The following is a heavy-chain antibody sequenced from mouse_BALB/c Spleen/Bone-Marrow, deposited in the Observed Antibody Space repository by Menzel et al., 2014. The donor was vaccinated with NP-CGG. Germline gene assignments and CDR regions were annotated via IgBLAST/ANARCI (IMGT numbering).Heavy chain of an antibody. D-gene: IGHD2-1*01. V-gene: IGHV1S81*02. CDR3: TRSNGNWFAY. J-gene: IGHJ3*01. Sequence: QVQLQQSGAELVKPGASVKLSCKASGYTFTSYYMYWVKQRPGQGLEWIGEINPSNGGTNFNEKFKNKATLTVDKSSSXXXXQLSSLIFEDSAVYYCTRSNGNWFAYWGQGTLVTVSA. CDR1: GYTFTSYY. CDR2: INPSNGGT.